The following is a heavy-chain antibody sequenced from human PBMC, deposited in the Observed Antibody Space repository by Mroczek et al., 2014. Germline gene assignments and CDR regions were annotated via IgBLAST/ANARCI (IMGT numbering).Heavy chain of an antibody. D-gene: IGHD4-23*01. CDR2: ISYDGSNK. J-gene: IGHJ6*02. Sequence: QVQLVESGGGVVQPGRSLRLSCAASGFTFSSYGMHWVRQAPGKGLEWVAVISYDGSNKYYADSVKGRFTISRDNSKNTLYLQMNSLRAEDTAVYYCAKAAGNSDTDYGMDVWGQGTTVTVSS. V-gene: IGHV3-30*18. CDR1: GFTFSSYG. CDR3: AKAAGNSDTDYGMDV.